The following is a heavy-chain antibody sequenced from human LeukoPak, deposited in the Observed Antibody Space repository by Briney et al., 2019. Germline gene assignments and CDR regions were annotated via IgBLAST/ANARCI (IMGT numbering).Heavy chain of an antibody. CDR1: GFTFSRYA. D-gene: IGHD1-26*01. CDR3: ARAYAGSYSGGDY. Sequence: GRSLRLSCADSGFTFSRYAMHWVRQAPGKGLEWVAVISYDENNENYADSVKGRFTISRDNSKNTLYLQMNSLRVEDTAVYYCARAYAGSYSGGDYWGQGTLVTVSS. CDR2: ISYDENNE. V-gene: IGHV3-30-3*01. J-gene: IGHJ4*02.